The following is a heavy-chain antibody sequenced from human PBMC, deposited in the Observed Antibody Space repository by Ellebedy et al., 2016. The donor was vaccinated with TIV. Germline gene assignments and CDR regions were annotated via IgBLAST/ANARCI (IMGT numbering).Heavy chain of an antibody. J-gene: IGHJ3*01. CDR3: AREEHFRGDGIAVFTRGFDV. CDR1: GFTFSDYY. Sequence: GGSLRLSXAASGFTFSDYYMSWIRQAPGKGLEWVSYISGSGTYTNHGDSVKGRFTISRDNAKNSLYLQMNSLRADDTAVYFCAREEHFRGDGIAVFTRGFDVWGQGTMVSVSS. D-gene: IGHD6-19*01. V-gene: IGHV3-11*05. CDR2: ISGSGTYT.